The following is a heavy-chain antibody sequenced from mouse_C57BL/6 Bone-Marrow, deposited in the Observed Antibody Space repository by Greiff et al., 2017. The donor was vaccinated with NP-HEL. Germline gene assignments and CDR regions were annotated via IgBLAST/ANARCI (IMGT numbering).Heavy chain of an antibody. CDR1: GFTFSDYY. CDR2: INYDGSST. D-gene: IGHD2-2*01. Sequence: EVMLVESEGGLVQPGSSMKLSCTASGFTFSDYYMAWVRQVPEKGLEWVANINYDGSSTYYLDSLKSRFIISRDNAKNILYLQMSSLKSEDTATYYCARVWLRRAPYFDYWGQGTTLTVSS. J-gene: IGHJ2*01. V-gene: IGHV5-16*01. CDR3: ARVWLRRAPYFDY.